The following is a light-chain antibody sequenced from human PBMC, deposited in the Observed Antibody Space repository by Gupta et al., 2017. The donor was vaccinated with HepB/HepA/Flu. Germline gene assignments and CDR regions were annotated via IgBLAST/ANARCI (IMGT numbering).Light chain of an antibody. CDR3: QSYDSALSASV. V-gene: IGLV1-40*01. Sequence: QSVLTQPPSVSGAPGQRVTISRTGSSSNIGAGFDVHWYQQLPGTAPKLLIYDNNNRPSGVPDRFSGSKSGTSASLAITGLQAEDEADYYCQSYDSALSASVFGGGTKLTVL. CDR1: SSNIGAGFD. J-gene: IGLJ2*01. CDR2: DNN.